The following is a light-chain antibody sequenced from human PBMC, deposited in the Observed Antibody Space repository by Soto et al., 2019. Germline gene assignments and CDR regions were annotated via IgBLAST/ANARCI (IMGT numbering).Light chain of an antibody. J-gene: IGKJ2*01. CDR3: QHRGKWPRT. Sequence: EIVLTQSPATLSLSPGERATLSCRASQSVGSYLAWYQQKPGQAPRLLIYGTSNRATGIPGRFSGSGSETDFTLTISSLEPEGCGVYYCQHRGKWPRTFGQGTKLEIK. V-gene: IGKV3-11*01. CDR1: QSVGSY. CDR2: GTS.